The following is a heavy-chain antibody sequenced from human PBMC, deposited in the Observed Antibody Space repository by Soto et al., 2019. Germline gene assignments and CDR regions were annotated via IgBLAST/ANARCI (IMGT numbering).Heavy chain of an antibody. CDR1: GFAFSSYA. Sequence: PGGSLRLSCAASGFAFSSYAMSWVRQAPGKGLEWVSAISGSGGSTYYADSVKGRFTISRDNSKNTLYLQMNSLRAEDTAVYYCAKDKGGWDVYYYGMDVWGQGTTVTVSS. CDR3: AKDKGGWDVYYYGMDV. D-gene: IGHD6-19*01. CDR2: ISGSGGST. V-gene: IGHV3-23*01. J-gene: IGHJ6*02.